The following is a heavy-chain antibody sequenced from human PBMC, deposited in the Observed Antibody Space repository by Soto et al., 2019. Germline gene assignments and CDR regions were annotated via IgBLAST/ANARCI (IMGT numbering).Heavy chain of an antibody. Sequence: GASVTVSCKSSGYPFTHYGISWVRQAPGQGLEWMGWISAYNGNTNYAQKFQGRVTMTRNTSISTAYMELSSLRSEDTAVYYCAIIVVATNFDYWGQGTLVTAPQ. V-gene: IGHV1-18*01. J-gene: IGHJ4*02. CDR2: ISAYNGNT. CDR3: AIIVVATNFDY. CDR1: GYPFTHYG. D-gene: IGHD3-22*01.